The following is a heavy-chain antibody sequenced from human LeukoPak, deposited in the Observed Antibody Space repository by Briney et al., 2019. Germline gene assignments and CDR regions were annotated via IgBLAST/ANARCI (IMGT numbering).Heavy chain of an antibody. V-gene: IGHV3-30*02. J-gene: IGHJ6*03. CDR1: GFTFSRNG. CDR3: AKDVLTTFEPYMDV. D-gene: IGHD3-16*01. CDR2: IRYDGSNK. Sequence: SGGSLRLSCAASGFTFSRNGMHWVRQAPGKGLEWVAFIRYDGSNKYYADSVKGRFTISRDNSKNTLYLQMNSLRAEDTAVYYCAKDVLTTFEPYMDVWGKGATVTISS.